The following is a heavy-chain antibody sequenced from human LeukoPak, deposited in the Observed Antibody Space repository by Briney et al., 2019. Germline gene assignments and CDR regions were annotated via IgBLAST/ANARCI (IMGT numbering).Heavy chain of an antibody. J-gene: IGHJ6*02. CDR2: IYTSGST. CDR3: ARVGRIDYYYYGMDV. V-gene: IGHV4-4*07. CDR1: GGSISSYY. Sequence: PSDTLSLTCTVSGGSISSYYWSWIRQPAGKGLEWIGRIYTSGSTNYNPSLKSRVTMSEDTSKNKHSLKLCSVTAADTAVYYCARVGRIDYYYYGMDVWGQGTTVTVS. D-gene: IGHD1-26*01.